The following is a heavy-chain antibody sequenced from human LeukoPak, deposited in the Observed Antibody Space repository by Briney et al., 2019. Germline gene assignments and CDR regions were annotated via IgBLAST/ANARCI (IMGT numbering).Heavy chain of an antibody. CDR3: VRQNSDYYYYYLDV. D-gene: IGHD1-7*01. V-gene: IGHV4-39*01. Sequence: PSETLSLTCTVSGGSVSSSSSYWAWIRQPPGRGLEWIGSAYYSGTTYYNTSLESRVTISEDTSRNRFSLMLSSATAADTAVYYCVRQNSDYYYYYLDVWGEGTTVIVSS. CDR2: AYYSGTT. J-gene: IGHJ6*03. CDR1: GGSVSSSSSY.